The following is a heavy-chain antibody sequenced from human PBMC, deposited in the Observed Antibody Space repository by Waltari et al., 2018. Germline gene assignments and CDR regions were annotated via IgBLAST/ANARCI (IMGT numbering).Heavy chain of an antibody. D-gene: IGHD2-2*01. V-gene: IGHV4-59*01. J-gene: IGHJ5*02. Sequence: QVQLPESGPGLVKPSETLSLTCTVSGGSISSYYWSWIRQPPGKGLEWIGYIYYSGSTNYNPSLKSRVTISVDTSKNQFSLKLSSVTAADTAVYYCARFRYCSSTSCLRVGFDPWGQGTLVTVSS. CDR1: GGSISSYY. CDR3: ARFRYCSSTSCLRVGFDP. CDR2: IYYSGST.